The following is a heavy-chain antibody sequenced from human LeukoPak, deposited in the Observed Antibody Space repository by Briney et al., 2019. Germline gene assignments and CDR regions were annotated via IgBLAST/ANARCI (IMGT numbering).Heavy chain of an antibody. CDR2: ISGSGGST. Sequence: QPGGSLRLSCAASGFTFSSYAMSWVRQAPGKGLEWVSAISGSGGSTYYADSVKGRFTISGDNSKNTLYLQMNSLRAEDTAVYYCAKGSTYYDILTGFEYGLRFDYWGQGTLVTVSS. CDR3: AKGSTYYDILTGFEYGLRFDY. J-gene: IGHJ4*02. CDR1: GFTFSSYA. D-gene: IGHD3-9*01. V-gene: IGHV3-23*01.